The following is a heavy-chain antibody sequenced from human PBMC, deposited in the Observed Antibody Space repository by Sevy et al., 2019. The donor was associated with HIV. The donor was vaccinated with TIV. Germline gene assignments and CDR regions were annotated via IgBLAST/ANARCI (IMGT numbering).Heavy chain of an antibody. D-gene: IGHD6-6*01. CDR1: GYTLTELS. CDR3: ATDLSGSSGWFDP. J-gene: IGHJ5*02. V-gene: IGHV1-24*01. CDR2: FDPEDGET. Sequence: ASVKVSCKVSGYTLTELSMHWVRQAPGKGLEWMGGFDPEDGETIYAQKFQGRVTMTQDTSTDTAYMELSSLRSEDTAVYYCATDLSGSSGWFDPWGQGTLVTVSS.